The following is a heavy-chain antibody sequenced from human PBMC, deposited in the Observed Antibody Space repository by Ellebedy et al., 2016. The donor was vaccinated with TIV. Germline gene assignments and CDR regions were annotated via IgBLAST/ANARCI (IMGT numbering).Heavy chain of an antibody. CDR2: IRSSSKTR. J-gene: IGHJ4*02. V-gene: IGHV3-48*02. CDR1: GFTFSRYR. D-gene: IGHD5-18*01. CDR3: ASSFGYNYGYFDY. Sequence: GESLKISCAASGFTFSRYRMNWFRQAPGKVLEWVSYIRSSSKTRYYVESVKGRFTISRDNAKNSLHLEMNSLRDEDTAVYYCASSFGYNYGYFDYWGQGTLGTVSS.